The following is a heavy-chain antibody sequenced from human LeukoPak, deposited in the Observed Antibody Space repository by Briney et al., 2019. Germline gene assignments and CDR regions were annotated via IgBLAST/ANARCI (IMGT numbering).Heavy chain of an antibody. Sequence: ASVKVSCKASGYTFTSYGISWVRQAPGQGLEWMGWISAYNGITNYAQKLQGRVTMTTDTSTSTAYMELRSLRSDDTAVYYCAREPSYYDSSGSRFDYWGQGTLVTVSS. D-gene: IGHD3-22*01. CDR3: AREPSYYDSSGSRFDY. J-gene: IGHJ4*02. V-gene: IGHV1-18*01. CDR1: GYTFTSYG. CDR2: ISAYNGIT.